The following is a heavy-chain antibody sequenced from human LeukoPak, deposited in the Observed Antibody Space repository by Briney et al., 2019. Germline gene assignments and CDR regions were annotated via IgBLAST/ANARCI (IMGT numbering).Heavy chain of an antibody. CDR3: ARRYCSTCPTGHSFDL. Sequence: GGSLRLSCAASGFSVSSNYMSWVRQAPGKGLEWVSVLYSGGNTHHADSVNGRFTISRDNSKNTLYLQMNSLRAEDTAVYYCARRYCSTCPTGHSFDLWGQGTMVTVSS. D-gene: IGHD2-2*01. V-gene: IGHV3-53*01. CDR1: GFSVSSNY. J-gene: IGHJ3*01. CDR2: LYSGGNT.